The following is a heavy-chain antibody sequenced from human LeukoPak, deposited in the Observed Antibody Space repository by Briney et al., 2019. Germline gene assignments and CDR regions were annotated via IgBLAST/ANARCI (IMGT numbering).Heavy chain of an antibody. CDR2: IYPGDFDT. CDR3: ARLGGRAAARVWFDP. V-gene: IGHV5-51*01. CDR1: GYSFTSYW. Sequence: GESLKISCKGSGYSFTSYWIGWVRQMPGKGLEWMGIIYPGDFDTRYSPSFQGQVTISVDKSVTTAYLQWSSLKASDTAMYYCARLGGRAAARVWFDPWGQGTLVTVSS. J-gene: IGHJ5*02. D-gene: IGHD6-13*01.